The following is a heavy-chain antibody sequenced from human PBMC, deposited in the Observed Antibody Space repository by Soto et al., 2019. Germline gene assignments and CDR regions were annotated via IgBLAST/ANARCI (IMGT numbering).Heavy chain of an antibody. Sequence: QVQLVESGGGVVQPGLSLRLSCEASGFTFSSYGMHWVRQAPGKGLEWVAVIWYDGTKGFYADSVKGRFTISRDNSKNTLYLQMMSLGAEDTSVYYCARDYSSTGYGLNYWGQGTQVTVSS. CDR3: ARDYSSTGYGLNY. CDR1: GFTFSSYG. V-gene: IGHV3-33*01. J-gene: IGHJ4*02. D-gene: IGHD6-25*01. CDR2: IWYDGTKG.